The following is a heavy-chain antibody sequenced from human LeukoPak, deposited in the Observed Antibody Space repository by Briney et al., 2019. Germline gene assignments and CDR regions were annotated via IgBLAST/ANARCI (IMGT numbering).Heavy chain of an antibody. CDR2: IWYDGSNK. V-gene: IGHV3-33*08. Sequence: GGSLRLSCAASGFTFSTCGMHWVRLAPGKGLEWVAVIWYDGSNKYYADSVKGRFTISRDNSKNTLYLQMNSLRAEDTAVYYCARARDGYNYPADYWGQGTLVTVSS. CDR3: ARARDGYNYPADY. J-gene: IGHJ4*02. CDR1: GFTFSTCG. D-gene: IGHD5-24*01.